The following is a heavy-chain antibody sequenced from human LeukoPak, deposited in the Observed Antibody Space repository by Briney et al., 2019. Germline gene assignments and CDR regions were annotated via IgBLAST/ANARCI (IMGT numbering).Heavy chain of an antibody. CDR1: GYTFTSYG. J-gene: IGHJ4*02. CDR3: ARPSLLWFGEWGYYFDY. Sequence: ASVKVSCKASGYTFTSYGISWVRQAPGQGLEWMGWISAYNGNTNYAQKLQGRVTMTTDTSTSTAYMELRSLRSDDTAVYYCARPSLLWFGEWGYYFDYWGQGTLVTVSS. CDR2: ISAYNGNT. D-gene: IGHD3-10*01. V-gene: IGHV1-18*01.